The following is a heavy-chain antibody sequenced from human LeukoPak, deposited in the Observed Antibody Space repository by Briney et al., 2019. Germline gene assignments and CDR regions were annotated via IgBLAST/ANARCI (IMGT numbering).Heavy chain of an antibody. Sequence: GESLKISCKGSGYSFTSYWIGWVRQMPGKGLEWMGIIYPGDSDTRYSPSFQGQVTISADKSISTAYLQWSSLKASDTAMYYCARRAGTSSTWSLLDYWGQGALVTVSS. D-gene: IGHD6-13*01. CDR1: GYSFTSYW. CDR2: IYPGDSDT. CDR3: ARRAGTSSTWSLLDY. J-gene: IGHJ4*02. V-gene: IGHV5-51*01.